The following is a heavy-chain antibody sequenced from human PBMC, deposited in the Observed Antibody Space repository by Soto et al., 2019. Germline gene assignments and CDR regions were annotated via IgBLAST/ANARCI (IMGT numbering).Heavy chain of an antibody. CDR2: IYPGDSDT. V-gene: IGHV5-51*01. CDR3: ARTDSGSYLDAFDI. Sequence: GESLKISCKGSGYTFTSHWIGWVRQMPGKGLEWMGIIYPGDSDTRYSPSLQGQVTISVDKSISTAYLQWSGLKASDTAIYYCARTDSGSYLDAFDIWGQGTMLTVSS. J-gene: IGHJ3*02. CDR1: GYTFTSHW. D-gene: IGHD1-26*01.